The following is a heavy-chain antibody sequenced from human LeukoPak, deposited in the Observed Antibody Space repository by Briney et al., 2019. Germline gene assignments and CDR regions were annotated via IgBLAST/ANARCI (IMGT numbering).Heavy chain of an antibody. J-gene: IGHJ3*02. D-gene: IGHD6-19*01. CDR3: ARDGLYSSGWYEGDAFDI. CDR1: GFTFSSYS. CDR2: ISSSSSYI. Sequence: PGGSLRLSCAASGFTFSSYSMNWVRQAPGKGLEWVSSISSSSSYIYYADSVKGRFTISRDNAKNSLYLKMNSLRAEDTAVYYCARDGLYSSGWYEGDAFDIWGQGTMVTVSS. V-gene: IGHV3-21*01.